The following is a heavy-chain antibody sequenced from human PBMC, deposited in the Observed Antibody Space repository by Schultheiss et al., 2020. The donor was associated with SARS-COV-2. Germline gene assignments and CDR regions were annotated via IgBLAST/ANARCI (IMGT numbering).Heavy chain of an antibody. Sequence: GESLKISCAASGFTFSSYAMSWVRQAPGKGLEWVSYISSSGSTIYYADSVKGRFTISRDNAKNSLYLQMNSLRAEDTAVYYCARDTHPPGLVVYAATMDAFDIWGQGTMVTVSS. CDR2: ISSSGSTI. CDR1: GFTFSSYA. D-gene: IGHD2-8*02. J-gene: IGHJ3*02. CDR3: ARDTHPPGLVVYAATMDAFDI. V-gene: IGHV3-48*04.